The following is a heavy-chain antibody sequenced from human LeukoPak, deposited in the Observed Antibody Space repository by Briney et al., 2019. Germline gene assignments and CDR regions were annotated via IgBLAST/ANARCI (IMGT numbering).Heavy chain of an antibody. Sequence: GGSLRLSCAASGFTLSSYWMHWVRQAPGKGLVWVSRINSDGSSTSYADSVKGRFTISRDNAKNTLYLQMNSLRAEDTAVYYCAREQANSYYDFWSGQNSLLDYWGQGTLVTVSS. V-gene: IGHV3-74*01. D-gene: IGHD3-3*01. CDR2: INSDGSST. CDR3: AREQANSYYDFWSGQNSLLDY. J-gene: IGHJ4*02. CDR1: GFTLSSYW.